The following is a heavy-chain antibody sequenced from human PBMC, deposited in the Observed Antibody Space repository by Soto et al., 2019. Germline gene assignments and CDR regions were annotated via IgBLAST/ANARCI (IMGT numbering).Heavy chain of an antibody. CDR3: ARDLEVVPAAIGPGGYYYGMDV. D-gene: IGHD2-2*01. V-gene: IGHV3-53*01. CDR1: GFTFSNHW. J-gene: IGHJ6*02. Sequence: PWGSLRLSCATSGFTFSNHWMSWVRQAPGKGLEWVSVIYSGGSTYYADSVKGRFTISRDNSKNTLYLQMNSLRAEDTAVYYCARDLEVVPAAIGPGGYYYGMDVWGQGTTVTVSS. CDR2: IYSGGST.